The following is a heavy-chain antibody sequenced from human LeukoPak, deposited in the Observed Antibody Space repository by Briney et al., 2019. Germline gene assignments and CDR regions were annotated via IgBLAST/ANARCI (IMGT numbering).Heavy chain of an antibody. D-gene: IGHD3-22*01. CDR2: IIPIFGTA. CDR3: AALTYYYDSSGYSTDY. J-gene: IGHJ4*02. Sequence: SVKVSCKASGGTFSSYAISWVRQAPGQGLERMGGIIPIFGTANYAQKFQGRVTITTDESTSTAYMELSSLRSEDTAVYYCAALTYYYDSSGYSTDYWGQGTLVTVSS. V-gene: IGHV1-69*05. CDR1: GGTFSSYA.